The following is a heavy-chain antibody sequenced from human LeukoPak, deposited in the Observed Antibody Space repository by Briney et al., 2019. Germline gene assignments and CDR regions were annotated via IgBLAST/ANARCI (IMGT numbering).Heavy chain of an antibody. J-gene: IGHJ4*02. CDR3: ARDVATRPDY. Sequence: GRSLRLSCAASGFTFSSYAMHWVRQAPGKGLEWVAVISYDGSNKYYADSVKGRFTISRDNSKNTLYLQMNSLRAEDTAVYHCARDVATRPDYWGQGTLVTVSS. CDR2: ISYDGSNK. D-gene: IGHD6-6*01. CDR1: GFTFSSYA. V-gene: IGHV3-30*01.